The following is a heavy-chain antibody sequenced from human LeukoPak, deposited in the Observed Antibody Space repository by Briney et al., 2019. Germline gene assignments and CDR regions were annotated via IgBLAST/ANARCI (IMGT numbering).Heavy chain of an antibody. J-gene: IGHJ4*02. D-gene: IGHD3-10*01. Sequence: PGGSLRLSCAASGFTFSSYSMNWVRQAPGKGLEWVSYISSSSSTIYYADSVKGRFTISRDNAKNSLYLQMNSLRAEDTAVYYCASGPSGVSFDYWGQGTLVTVSS. CDR2: ISSSSSTI. V-gene: IGHV3-48*01. CDR3: ASGPSGVSFDY. CDR1: GFTFSSYS.